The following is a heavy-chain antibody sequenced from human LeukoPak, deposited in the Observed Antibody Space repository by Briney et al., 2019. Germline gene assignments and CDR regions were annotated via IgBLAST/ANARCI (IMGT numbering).Heavy chain of an antibody. CDR1: GFTFSSYG. D-gene: IGHD3-3*01. J-gene: IGHJ6*02. V-gene: IGHV3-30*03. Sequence: GGSLRLSCAASGFTFSSYGMHWVRQAPGKGLEWVAVIPYDGSNKYYADSVKGRFTISRDNSKNTLYLQMNSLRAEDTAVYYCARDRGYYSQNYYYYYYGMDVWGQGTTVTASS. CDR2: IPYDGSNK. CDR3: ARDRGYYSQNYYYYYYGMDV.